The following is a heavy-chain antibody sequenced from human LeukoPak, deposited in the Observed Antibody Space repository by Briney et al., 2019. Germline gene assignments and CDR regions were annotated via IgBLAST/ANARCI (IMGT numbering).Heavy chain of an antibody. CDR1: GFSFSSYG. D-gene: IGHD3-10*01. CDR3: AAGSTTSTEILWFGEPNYYMDV. V-gene: IGHV3-23*01. CDR2: ISGLSGRT. J-gene: IGHJ6*03. Sequence: QTGGSLRLSCATSGFSFSSYGMSWVREAPGKGLEWVSSISGLSGRTYYADSVKGRVTISRDNSKNTLYLQMNSLRSEDTAVYYCAAGSTTSTEILWFGEPNYYMDVWGKGTTVTVSS.